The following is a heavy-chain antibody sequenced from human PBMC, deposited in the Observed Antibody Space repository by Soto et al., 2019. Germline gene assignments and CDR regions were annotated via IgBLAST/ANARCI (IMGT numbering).Heavy chain of an antibody. V-gene: IGHV1-69*13. J-gene: IGHJ6*02. D-gene: IGHD3-3*01. CDR1: GGTFSSYA. CDR2: IIPIFGTA. Sequence: SVKVSCKASGGTFSSYAISWVRQAPGQGLEWMGGIIPIFGTANYAQKFQGRVTITADESTSTAYMELSSLRSEDTAVYYCARSITIFGVVISNYYYGMDVWGQGTTVTVSS. CDR3: ARSITIFGVVISNYYYGMDV.